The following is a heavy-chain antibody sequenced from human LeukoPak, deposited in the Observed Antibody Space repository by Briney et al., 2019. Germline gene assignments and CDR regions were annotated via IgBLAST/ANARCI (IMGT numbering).Heavy chain of an antibody. D-gene: IGHD4-23*01. Sequence: GSLRLSCAASGFTFSSYEMNWVRQAPGKGLEWVSYTSSSGSTIYYADSVKGRFTISRDNAKNSLYLQMNSLRAEDTAVYYCASPATVVESDAFDIWGQGTMVTVSS. CDR1: GFTFSSYE. V-gene: IGHV3-48*03. CDR3: ASPATVVESDAFDI. J-gene: IGHJ3*02. CDR2: TSSSGSTI.